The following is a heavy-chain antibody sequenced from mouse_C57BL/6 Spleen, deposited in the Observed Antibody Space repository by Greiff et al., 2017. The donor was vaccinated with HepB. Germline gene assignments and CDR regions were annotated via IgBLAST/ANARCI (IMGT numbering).Heavy chain of an antibody. CDR3: ASRYYGGYLDV. D-gene: IGHD1-1*02. CDR1: GYTFTNYW. CDR2: IYPGGGYT. Sequence: VQLQQSGAELVRPGTSVKMSCKASGYTFTNYWIGWAKQRPGHGLEWIGDIYPGGGYTNYNEKFKGKATLTADKSSSPAYMQFSSLTSEDSAIYYCASRYYGGYLDVWNTGTTVTVSS. V-gene: IGHV1-63*01. J-gene: IGHJ1*03.